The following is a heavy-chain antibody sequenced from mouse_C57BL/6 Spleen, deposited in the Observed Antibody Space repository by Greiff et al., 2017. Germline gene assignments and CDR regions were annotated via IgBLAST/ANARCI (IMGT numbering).Heavy chain of an antibody. Sequence: QVQLQQPGAELVRPGTSVKLSCKASGFTFTSYWMHWVKQRPGQGLEWIGVIDPSDSYTNYIQKFKGKATLTVDTSSSTAYMQLSSLTSEDSAVYYCARLDYGSSYGDYWGQGTTLTVSS. D-gene: IGHD1-1*01. CDR3: ARLDYGSSYGDY. CDR1: GFTFTSYW. CDR2: IDPSDSYT. V-gene: IGHV1-59*01. J-gene: IGHJ2*01.